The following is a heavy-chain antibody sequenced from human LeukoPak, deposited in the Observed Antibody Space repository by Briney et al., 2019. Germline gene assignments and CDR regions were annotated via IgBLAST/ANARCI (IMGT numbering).Heavy chain of an antibody. D-gene: IGHD4-17*01. J-gene: IGHJ5*02. V-gene: IGHV3-74*01. CDR2: ISSDGSWT. Sequence: GGSLRLSCAASGFNFAALWMDWVRQAPEKGLMWVSRISSDGSWTSYADSVKGRFTISRDNAQNTLYLQMNSLRVEDTAVYYCVRYGRPWGQGTLVTVSS. CDR3: VRYGRP. CDR1: GFNFAALW.